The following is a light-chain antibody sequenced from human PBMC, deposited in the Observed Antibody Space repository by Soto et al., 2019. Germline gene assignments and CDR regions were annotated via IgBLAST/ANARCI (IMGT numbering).Light chain of an antibody. CDR2: KAS. CDR3: QQYNSYSSWT. Sequence: DIQMTQSPSTLSASVGDRVTITCRASQSISSWLAWYQQKPGKAPKLLIYKASSLESGVPPRFSGSGSGTEFTHTISSLQPDDFATYYCQQYNSYSSWTFGQGTKVEIK. V-gene: IGKV1-5*03. J-gene: IGKJ1*01. CDR1: QSISSW.